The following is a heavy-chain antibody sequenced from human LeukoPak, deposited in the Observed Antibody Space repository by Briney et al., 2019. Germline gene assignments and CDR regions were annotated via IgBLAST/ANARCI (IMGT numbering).Heavy chain of an antibody. Sequence: ASVKASCKASSYTFTRYGISWVRQAPGQGLEWMGWISGYNGNTNYAQKFQGRVSMTADTSTSTAYMEVRSLRSDDTAVYYCARSGRGTYYYFDLWGQGTLVTVSS. CDR1: SYTFTRYG. CDR3: ARSGRGTYYYFDL. D-gene: IGHD1-26*01. V-gene: IGHV1-18*01. J-gene: IGHJ4*02. CDR2: ISGYNGNT.